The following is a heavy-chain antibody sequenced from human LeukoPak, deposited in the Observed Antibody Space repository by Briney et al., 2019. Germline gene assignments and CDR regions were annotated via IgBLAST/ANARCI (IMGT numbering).Heavy chain of an antibody. D-gene: IGHD3-22*01. CDR3: AKEPKYYYDSSGYSSFDP. Sequence: PGGSLRLSCAASGFTFSSYGMHLVRQAPGKGPEWVAFIRYDGSNKYYADSVKGRFTISRDNSKNTLYLQMNSLRAEDTAVYYCAKEPKYYYDSSGYSSFDPWGQGTLVTVSS. CDR2: IRYDGSNK. J-gene: IGHJ5*02. CDR1: GFTFSSYG. V-gene: IGHV3-30*02.